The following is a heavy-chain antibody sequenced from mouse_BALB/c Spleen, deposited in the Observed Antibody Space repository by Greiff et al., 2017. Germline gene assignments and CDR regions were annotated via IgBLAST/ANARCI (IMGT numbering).Heavy chain of an antibody. CDR3: AREEGNYVWFAY. V-gene: IGHV14-3*02. CDR1: GFNIKDTY. CDR2: IDPANGNT. J-gene: IGHJ3*01. D-gene: IGHD2-1*01. Sequence: DVQLQESGAELVKPGASVKLSCTASGFNIKDTYMHWVKQRPEQGLEWIGRIDPANGNTKYDPKFQGKATITADTSSNTAYLQLSSLTSEDTAVYYCAREEGNYVWFAYWGQGTLVTVSA.